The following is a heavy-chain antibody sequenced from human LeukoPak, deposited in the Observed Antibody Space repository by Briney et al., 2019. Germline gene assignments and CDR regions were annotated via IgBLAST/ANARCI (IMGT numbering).Heavy chain of an antibody. J-gene: IGHJ4*02. V-gene: IGHV1-2*06. Sequence: ASVRVSCKASGYTFTGYYIHWVRQAPGQGLEWMGRINPNSGGTNYAQKFQGRVTMTRDTSISTAYMDLSRLRSDDMAVYYCAKDLDSIHWWGQGTLVTVSS. CDR3: AKDLDSIHW. CDR1: GYTFTGYY. CDR2: INPNSGGT. D-gene: IGHD3-22*01.